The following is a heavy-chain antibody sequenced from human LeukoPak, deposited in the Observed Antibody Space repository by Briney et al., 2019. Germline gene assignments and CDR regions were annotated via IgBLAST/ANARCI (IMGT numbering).Heavy chain of an antibody. CDR2: INPNSGGT. CDR3: ARWGYCSGGSCYATDRFYDY. V-gene: IGHV1-2*02. J-gene: IGHJ4*02. CDR1: GYTFTGYY. Sequence: ASVKVSCKASGYTFTGYYMSWVRQAPGQGLEWMGWINPNSGGTNYAQKFQGRVTMTRDTSISTAYMELSRLRSDDTAVYYCARWGYCSGGSCYATDRFYDYWGQGTLVTVSS. D-gene: IGHD2-15*01.